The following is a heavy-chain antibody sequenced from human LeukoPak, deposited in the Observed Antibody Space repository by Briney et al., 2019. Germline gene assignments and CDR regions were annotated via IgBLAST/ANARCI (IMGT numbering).Heavy chain of an antibody. CDR1: GFIFGNYV. J-gene: IGHJ4*02. Sequence: GGSLRLSCRTSGFIFGNYVINWVRQAPGKGLEWVANIKQDGSDKYYVDSVKGRFTMSRDNAKNSLFLQMNSLRAEDTAVYYCARDGGRKEDYWGQGTLVTVSS. D-gene: IGHD6-25*01. CDR2: IKQDGSDK. V-gene: IGHV3-7*01. CDR3: ARDGGRKEDY.